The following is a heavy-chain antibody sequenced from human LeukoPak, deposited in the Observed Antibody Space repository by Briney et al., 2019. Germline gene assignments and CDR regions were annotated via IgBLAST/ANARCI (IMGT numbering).Heavy chain of an antibody. CDR3: ARVRVGSGGLDI. CDR2: ISYDGSNK. V-gene: IGHV3-30*14. CDR1: GFTFSSYA. J-gene: IGHJ3*02. D-gene: IGHD2-8*02. Sequence: GRSLRLSCAASGFTFSSYAMQWVRQAPGKGLEWVAVISYDGSNKYYADSVKGRFTISRDNVKNSLYLQMNDLRVVDTALFYCARVRVGSGGLDIWGQGTMVTASS.